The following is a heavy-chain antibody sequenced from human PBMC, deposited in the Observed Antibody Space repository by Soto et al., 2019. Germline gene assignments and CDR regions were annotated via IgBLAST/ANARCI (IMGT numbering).Heavy chain of an antibody. CDR3: ALRLTAVGYFDP. CDR1: GFSLSTAGVG. V-gene: IGHV2-5*02. D-gene: IGHD4-17*01. Sequence: QITLRESGPTLVTPTQTLTLTCTFSGFSLSTAGVGVGWIRQPPGKALEWLALIYWDDDKRYSPSLKRRLTITKDTSKNQVVLTITNMDPVDAAAYYCALRLTAVGYFDPWGQGTLVSVSS. CDR2: IYWDDDK. J-gene: IGHJ4*02.